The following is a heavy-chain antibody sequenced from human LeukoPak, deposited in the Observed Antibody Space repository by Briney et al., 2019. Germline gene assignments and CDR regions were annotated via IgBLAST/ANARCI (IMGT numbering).Heavy chain of an antibody. CDR3: AKRRYSSTCFDY. CDR2: ISDSGGRT. J-gene: IGHJ4*02. D-gene: IGHD6-13*01. V-gene: IGHV3-23*01. CDR1: GFTFSSYA. Sequence: GGSLRLSCAASGFTFSSYAMSWVRQAPGKGLEWVTAISDSGGRTYYADSVKGRFTISRDNSKNTLYLQMNSLRAEDTAVYYCAKRRYSSTCFDYWGQGTLVTVSS.